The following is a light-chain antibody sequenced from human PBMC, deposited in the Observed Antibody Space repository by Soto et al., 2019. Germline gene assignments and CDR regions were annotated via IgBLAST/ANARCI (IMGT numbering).Light chain of an antibody. CDR3: SSYRTTSPCV. CDR2: EVS. Sequence: ALTQPASVSGSPGQAITISCTGTSSDIGGYNYVSWYDHHPGKAPRLIIYEVSNRPSGVSIRFSGPKSGNTAFLTISGLQAEDEAHYYCSSYRTTSPCVFGTGTKVTVL. J-gene: IGLJ1*01. CDR1: SSDIGGYNY. V-gene: IGLV2-14*01.